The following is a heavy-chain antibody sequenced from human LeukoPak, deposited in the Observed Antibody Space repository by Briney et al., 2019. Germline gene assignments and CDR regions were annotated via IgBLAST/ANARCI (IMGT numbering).Heavy chain of an antibody. CDR2: IYYSGST. CDR1: GGSFSGYY. J-gene: IGHJ4*02. Sequence: SETLSLTCGVFGGSFSGYYWSWIRQHPGKGLEWIGYIYYSGSTYYNPSLKSRVTISVDTSKNQFSLKLSSVTAADTAVYYCARLYGSGSYYNDFDYWGQGTLVTVSS. V-gene: IGHV4-31*11. D-gene: IGHD3-10*01. CDR3: ARLYGSGSYYNDFDY.